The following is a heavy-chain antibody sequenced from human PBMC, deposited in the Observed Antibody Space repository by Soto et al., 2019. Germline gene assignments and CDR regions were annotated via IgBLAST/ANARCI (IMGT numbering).Heavy chain of an antibody. CDR3: ARPPSLVY. CDR2: IWYNGSEK. V-gene: IGHV3-33*01. J-gene: IGHJ4*02. D-gene: IGHD2-2*01. Sequence: QVQLVESGGGVVQPGRSLRLSCAASGFTFSNYGMHWVRQAPGRGLEWVAVIWYNGSEKYYADSVKGRFTISRDNSKNTLYLQMTSLSPEDTAVYYCARPPSLVYWGQGTLVTVSS. CDR1: GFTFSNYG.